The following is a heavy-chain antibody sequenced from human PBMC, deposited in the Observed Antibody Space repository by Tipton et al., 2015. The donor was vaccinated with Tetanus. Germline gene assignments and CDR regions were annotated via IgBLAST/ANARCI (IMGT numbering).Heavy chain of an antibody. CDR1: GGSINTGDYY. Sequence: TLSLTCNVSGGSINTGDYYWSWIRQSPGKGLEWIGNVYYNGNSLENPSLKGRVTLSLDKSENQFSLKLRSVTAADTALYYCARSADNWFDPWGQGILVTVSS. J-gene: IGHJ5*01. V-gene: IGHV4-39*01. CDR2: VYYNGNS. CDR3: ARSADNWFDP.